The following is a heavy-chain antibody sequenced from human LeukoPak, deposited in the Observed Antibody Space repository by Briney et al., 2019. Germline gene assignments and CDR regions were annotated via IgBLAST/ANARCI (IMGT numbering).Heavy chain of an antibody. CDR2: INHSGST. J-gene: IGHJ5*02. D-gene: IGHD4-17*01. V-gene: IGHV4-34*01. CDR3: ARRLRQSFYNWFDP. Sequence: KSSETLSLTCAVYGGCFSGYYWTWIRQPPGKGLEWIGEINHSGSTNYNPSLKSRVTIAVDTSKNQFSLKLSSVTAADTAVYYCARRLRQSFYNWFDPWGQGTLVTVSS. CDR1: GGCFSGYY.